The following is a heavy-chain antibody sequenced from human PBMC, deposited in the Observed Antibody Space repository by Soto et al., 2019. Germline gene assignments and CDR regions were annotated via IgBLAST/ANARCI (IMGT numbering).Heavy chain of an antibody. CDR1: GFTFSGYS. CDR3: ARGFRNGFNV. J-gene: IGHJ6*02. Sequence: EVQLVESGGGLVKPGGSLRLSCVASGFTFSGYSINWVRQAPGKGLEWVSYISGPSIYIYYADSVKGRFTISRDNAKRAVSLQMTSLRAEDTAVYYCARGFRNGFNVWGQGTTVSVSS. D-gene: IGHD2-8*01. V-gene: IGHV3-21*01. CDR2: ISGPSIYI.